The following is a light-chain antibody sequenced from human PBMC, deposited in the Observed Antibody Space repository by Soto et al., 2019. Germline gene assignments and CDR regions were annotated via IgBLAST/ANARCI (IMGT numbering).Light chain of an antibody. CDR3: QQYHSYWT. V-gene: IGKV1-5*01. J-gene: IGKJ1*01. CDR1: QNIRSR. CDR2: DAS. Sequence: DIQMTQSTSTLAASVGGWVTITCRASQNIRSRLAWFQQKPGKAPKLLIYDASSLESGVPQRFSGSGSGTEFTLTISSLQTDDFSTYYCQQYHSYWTFGQGTKVDIK.